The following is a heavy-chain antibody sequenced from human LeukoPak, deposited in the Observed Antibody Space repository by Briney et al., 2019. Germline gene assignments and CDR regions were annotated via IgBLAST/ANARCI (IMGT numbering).Heavy chain of an antibody. CDR2: ISSSSSYT. CDR1: GFTFSDYY. J-gene: IGHJ4*02. Sequence: GGSLRLSCAASGFTFSDYYMSWIRQAPGKGLEWVSYISSSSSYTNYADSVKGRFTISRDNAKNSLYLQMNSLRAEDTAVYYCVRAYYGGKPDYWGQGTLVTVSS. D-gene: IGHD4-23*01. V-gene: IGHV3-11*05. CDR3: VRAYYGGKPDY.